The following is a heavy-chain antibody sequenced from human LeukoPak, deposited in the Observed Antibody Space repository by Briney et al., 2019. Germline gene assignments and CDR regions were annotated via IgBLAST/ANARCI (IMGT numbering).Heavy chain of an antibody. V-gene: IGHV3-48*01. CDR3: ARDAGRHLAIDY. CDR2: IGGTTGTV. Sequence: GGSLRLSCAASGFAFDGDGMNWVRQAPGKGLEWVSYIGGTTGTVYYADFVKGRFTISRDNAKNSLYLQMNSLTVDDTAVYYCARDAGRHLAIDYWGQGTLVTVSS. J-gene: IGHJ4*02. CDR1: GFAFDGDG.